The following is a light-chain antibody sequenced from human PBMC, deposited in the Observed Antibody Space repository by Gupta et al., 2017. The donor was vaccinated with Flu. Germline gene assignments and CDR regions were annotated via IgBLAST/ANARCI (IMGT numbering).Light chain of an antibody. J-gene: IGKJ2*01. CDR1: QEIDDD. CDR2: DSP. CDR3: QQHYNFPST. V-gene: IGKV5-2*01. Sequence: DTTLPQSPAFMSATPGDKVNISCKASQEIDDDMNWYPQKPGEAAIFIIQDSPTLDTGIPTRFSGSGYGTDFTLTMKNLESEDDAYYHCQQHYNFPSTFGQGTKVEIK.